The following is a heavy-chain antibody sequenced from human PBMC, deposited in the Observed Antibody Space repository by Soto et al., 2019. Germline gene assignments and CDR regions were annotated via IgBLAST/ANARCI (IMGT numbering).Heavy chain of an antibody. J-gene: IGHJ4*02. CDR3: VRGGGGGLFEH. Sequence: GSLRLSCATSGFPFNDYYMTWIRQAPGKGLEWLSHISPKSTFRNYADSVKGRFAISRDNTESSLFLQMNSLGVDDTAVYSCVRGGGGGLFEHWGQGVLVTVSS. CDR2: ISPKSTFR. V-gene: IGHV3-11*06. CDR1: GFPFNDYY. D-gene: IGHD2-21*01.